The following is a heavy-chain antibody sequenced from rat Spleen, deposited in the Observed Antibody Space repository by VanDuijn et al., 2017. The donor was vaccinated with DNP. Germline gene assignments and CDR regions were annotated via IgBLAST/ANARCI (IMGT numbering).Heavy chain of an antibody. Sequence: EVQLQESGPGLVKPSQSLSLTCSVTGYSITSSYRWNWIRKFPGNKLEWMGYINSADSTNYNPSLKSRISITRDTSKNQVFLQVNSVTTEETATYYCARSRDSWYWYFDFWGPGTMVTVSS. CDR2: INSADST. V-gene: IGHV3-3*01. CDR3: ARSRDSWYWYFDF. J-gene: IGHJ1*01. CDR1: GYSITSSYR. D-gene: IGHD1-6*01.